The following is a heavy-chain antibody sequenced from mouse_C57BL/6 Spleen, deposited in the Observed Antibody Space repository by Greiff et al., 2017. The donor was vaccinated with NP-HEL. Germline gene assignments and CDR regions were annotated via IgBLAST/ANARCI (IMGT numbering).Heavy chain of an antibody. CDR1: GFNIKDYY. CDR2: IDPEDGET. Sequence: VQLQQSGAELVKPGASVKLSCTASGFNIKDYYMHWVKQRPEQGLEWIGRIDPEDGETNYAPKFQGKATITADTSSNTAYLQLSSLTCEDTAVYYGASEYYGSSYDYWGQGTTLTVSS. D-gene: IGHD1-1*01. V-gene: IGHV14-2*01. J-gene: IGHJ2*01. CDR3: ASEYYGSSYDY.